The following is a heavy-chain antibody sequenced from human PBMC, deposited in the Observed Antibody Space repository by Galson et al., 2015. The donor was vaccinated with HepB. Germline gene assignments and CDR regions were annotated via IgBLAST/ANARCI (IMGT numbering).Heavy chain of an antibody. J-gene: IGHJ5*02. CDR1: GFTFSSYA. D-gene: IGHD2-21*02. V-gene: IGHV3-23*01. CDR2: ISGSGGST. CDR3: AKDPGLYCGGDCYLGWFDP. Sequence: SLRLSCAASGFTFSSYAMSWVRQAPGKGLEWVSAISGSGGSTYYADSVKGRFTISRDNSKNTLYLQMNSLRAEDTAVYYCAKDPGLYCGGDCYLGWFDPWGQGTLVTVSS.